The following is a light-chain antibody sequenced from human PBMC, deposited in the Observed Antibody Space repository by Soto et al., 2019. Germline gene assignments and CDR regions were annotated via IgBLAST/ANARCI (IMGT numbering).Light chain of an antibody. Sequence: EIVLTQSPGTLSLSPGERATLSCRASQSVTSSSLAWYQHKPGQAPSLLIYGASSRATGIPHRFSGSGSGTVFTLPISRLESEDFAVYFCQNYGRPPRTFGQGTKVEIK. V-gene: IGKV3-20*01. CDR1: QSVTSSS. J-gene: IGKJ1*01. CDR3: QNYGRPPRT. CDR2: GAS.